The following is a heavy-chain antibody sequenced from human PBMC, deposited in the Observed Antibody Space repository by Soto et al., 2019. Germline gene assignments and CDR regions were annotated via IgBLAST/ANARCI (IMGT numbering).Heavy chain of an antibody. CDR1: GFTFSSYG. D-gene: IGHD3-22*01. CDR3: AKDCAVNPVPGGTMIVGELDY. Sequence: GGSLRLSCAASGFTFSSYGMHWVRQAPGKGLEWVAVISYDGSNKYYADSVKGRFTISRDNSKNTLYLQMNSLRAEDTAVYYCAKDCAVNPVPGGTMIVGELDYWGQGTLVTVSS. J-gene: IGHJ4*02. CDR2: ISYDGSNK. V-gene: IGHV3-30*18.